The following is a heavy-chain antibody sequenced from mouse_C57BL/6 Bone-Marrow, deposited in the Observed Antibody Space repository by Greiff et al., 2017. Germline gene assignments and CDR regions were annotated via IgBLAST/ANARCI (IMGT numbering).Heavy chain of an antibody. CDR3: EAAQATPHFDY. D-gene: IGHD3-2*02. CDR1: GYAFSSSW. J-gene: IGHJ2*01. Sequence: QVQLKESGPELVKPGASVKISCKASGYAFSSSWMNWVKQRPGKGLEWIGRIYPGDGDTNYNGKFKGKATLTADKSSSTAYMQLSSLTSEDSAVYFCEAAQATPHFDYWGQGTTLTVSS. CDR2: IYPGDGDT. V-gene: IGHV1-82*01.